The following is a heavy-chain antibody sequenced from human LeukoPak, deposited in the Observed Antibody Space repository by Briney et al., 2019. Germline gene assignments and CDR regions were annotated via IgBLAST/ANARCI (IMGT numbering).Heavy chain of an antibody. J-gene: IGHJ4*02. CDR2: ISYYGSNT. CDR1: AVSFSTYC. CDR3: ARGIPADN. V-gene: IGHV3-30*03. Sequence: ARALLPSSSASAVSFSTYCMQCFLQPPDRVLEWVTVISYYGSNTNYTHSVKGRVTISRDNSKNSLYLQMNSLRAEDTAVYYCARGIPADNWGQGTLVSVSS.